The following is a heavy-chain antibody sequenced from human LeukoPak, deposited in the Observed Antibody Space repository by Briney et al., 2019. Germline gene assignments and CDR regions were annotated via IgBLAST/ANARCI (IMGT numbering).Heavy chain of an antibody. V-gene: IGHV1-18*01. J-gene: IGHJ4*02. CDR3: ARVATPYSSSSISVV. CDR2: ISAYNGNT. Sequence: ASVKVSCKASGYTFTSYGISWVRQAPGQGLEWMGWISAYNGNTNYAQKLQGRVTMTPDTSTSTAYMELRSLRSDDTAVYYCARVATPYSSSSISVVWGQGTLVTVSS. D-gene: IGHD6-6*01. CDR1: GYTFTSYG.